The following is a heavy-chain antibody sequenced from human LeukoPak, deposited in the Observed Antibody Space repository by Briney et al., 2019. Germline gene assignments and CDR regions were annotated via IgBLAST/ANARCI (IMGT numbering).Heavy chain of an antibody. Sequence: SETLSLTCAVYGGPFSGYYWSWTRQPPGKGLEWIGEINHSGSTNYNPSLKSRVTISVDTSKNQFSLKLSSVTAADTAVYYCAREGYSSREIDYWGQGTLVTVSS. J-gene: IGHJ4*02. CDR3: AREGYSSREIDY. CDR1: GGPFSGYY. CDR2: INHSGST. V-gene: IGHV4-34*01. D-gene: IGHD6-13*01.